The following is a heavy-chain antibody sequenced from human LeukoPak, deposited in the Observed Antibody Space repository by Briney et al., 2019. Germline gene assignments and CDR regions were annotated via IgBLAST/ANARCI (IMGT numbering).Heavy chain of an antibody. J-gene: IGHJ4*02. D-gene: IGHD3-16*01. CDR3: AKDRGRAFDY. CDR1: GFTFSRNG. V-gene: IGHV3-30*02. Sequence: GGSLRLSCAASGFTFSRNGMHWVRQAPGRGLEWVAFIRYDGSDKYYADSVKGRFTISRDNAKNTLYLQMNSLRAEDTAVYYCAKDRGRAFDYWGQGTLVTVSS. CDR2: IRYDGSDK.